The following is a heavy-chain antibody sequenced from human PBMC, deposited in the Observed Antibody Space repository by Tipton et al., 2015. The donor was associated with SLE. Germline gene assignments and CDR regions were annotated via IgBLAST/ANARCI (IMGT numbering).Heavy chain of an antibody. D-gene: IGHD5-12*01. CDR2: ISGDNGNT. CDR3: ARAISQQYSIIWSDY. J-gene: IGHJ4*02. V-gene: IGHV1-18*01. CDR1: GYTFTSYG. Sequence: QLVQSGGEVKKPGASVRVSCKASGYTFTSYGFTWVRQAPGQGLEWMGWISGDNGNTNYAQKFQDRVMLTTDKTTTTAYMDLMSLTSDDTAVYYCARAISQQYSIIWSDYWGQGTLVTVSS.